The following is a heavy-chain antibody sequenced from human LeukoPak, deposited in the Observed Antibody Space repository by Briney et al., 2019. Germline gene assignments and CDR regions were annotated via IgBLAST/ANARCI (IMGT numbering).Heavy chain of an antibody. CDR1: GFTFSSYA. V-gene: IGHV3-23*01. D-gene: IGHD2-2*01. J-gene: IGHJ3*02. CDR2: ISGSGGST. CDR3: AKAGYCSSTSCEWAVAFDI. Sequence: GGSLRLSCAASGFTFSSYAMSWVRQAPGKGLEWVSAISGSGGSTYYADSVKGRFTISRDNSKNTLYLQMNSLRAEDTAVYYCAKAGYCSSTSCEWAVAFDIWGQGTMVTVSS.